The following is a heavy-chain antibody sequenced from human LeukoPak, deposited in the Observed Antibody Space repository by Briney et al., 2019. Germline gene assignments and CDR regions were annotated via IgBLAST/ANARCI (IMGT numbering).Heavy chain of an antibody. CDR2: ISGSGGST. J-gene: IGHJ3*02. Sequence: HPGGSLRLSCAASGFTFSSYAMSWVRQAPGKGLEWVSAISGSGGSTYYADSVKGRFTISRDNSKNTLYLQMNSLRAEDTAVYYCARDRVVLGAFDIWGQGTMVTVSS. CDR1: GFTFSSYA. V-gene: IGHV3-23*01. CDR3: ARDRVVLGAFDI. D-gene: IGHD3-10*01.